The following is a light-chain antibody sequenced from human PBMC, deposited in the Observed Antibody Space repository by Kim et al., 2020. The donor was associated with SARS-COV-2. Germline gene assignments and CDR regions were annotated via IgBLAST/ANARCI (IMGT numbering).Light chain of an antibody. CDR3: QAWDSSRVV. V-gene: IGLV3-1*01. CDR1: KLGDKY. J-gene: IGLJ2*01. CDR2: QDS. Sequence: SYELTQPPSVSVSPGQTASIACSGDKLGDKYACWYQQKPGQSPVLVIYQDSKRPSGIPERFSGSNSGNTATLTISGTQAMDEADYYFQAWDSSRVVFGGG.